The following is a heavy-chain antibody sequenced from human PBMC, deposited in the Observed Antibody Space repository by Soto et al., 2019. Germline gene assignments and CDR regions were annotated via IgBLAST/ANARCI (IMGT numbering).Heavy chain of an antibody. D-gene: IGHD3-22*01. J-gene: IGHJ6*02. Sequence: PGGSLRLSCTPSGFIFSDYSMNWVRQAPGKGLEWISYITTTSSTMYYADSVKGRFTISRDNAKNSLYLQMNSLRDEDTAVYYCAKDSSGRQYYGMDVWGRGTTVTVSS. V-gene: IGHV3-48*02. CDR3: AKDSSGRQYYGMDV. CDR2: ITTTSSTM. CDR1: GFIFSDYS.